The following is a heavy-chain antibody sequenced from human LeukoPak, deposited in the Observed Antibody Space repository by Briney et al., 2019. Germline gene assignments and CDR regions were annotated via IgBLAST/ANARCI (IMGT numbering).Heavy chain of an antibody. V-gene: IGHV3-48*01. Sequence: PGGSLRLSCAASGFTFSSYSMNWVRQAPGKGLEWVSYISSSSSTIDYADSVKGRFTISRDNAKNSLYLQMNSLRAEDTAVYYCARALHRPDYWGQGTLVTVSS. CDR2: ISSSSSTI. CDR1: GFTFSSYS. CDR3: ARALHRPDY. J-gene: IGHJ4*02.